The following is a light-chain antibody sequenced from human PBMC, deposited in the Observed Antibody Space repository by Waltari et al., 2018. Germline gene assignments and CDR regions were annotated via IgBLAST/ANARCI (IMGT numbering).Light chain of an antibody. CDR2: RNN. CDR1: SSNIGSKY. CDR3: AAWDDSLSVWV. Sequence: QSVLTQPPSASGTPGQRVTISCSGSSSNIGSKYGYWYQQLPGTAPKLLIYRNNQRPSGVPDRFSGSKSGTSASLAISGLRSEDEADYYCAAWDDSLSVWVFGGGTKLTVL. J-gene: IGLJ3*02. V-gene: IGLV1-47*01.